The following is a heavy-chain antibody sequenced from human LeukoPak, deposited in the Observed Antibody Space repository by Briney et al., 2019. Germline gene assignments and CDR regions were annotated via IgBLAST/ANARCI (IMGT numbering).Heavy chain of an antibody. CDR2: IYTSGST. Sequence: SETLSLTCTVSGGSPSSYYWSWIRQPAGKGLEWIGRIYTSGSTAYNPSCKSRITMSVNTSKNQFSLKLSSVTATDTALYYCARVDLRAAYFDYWGQGTLVTVSS. CDR3: ARVDLRAAYFDY. J-gene: IGHJ4*02. D-gene: IGHD2-15*01. V-gene: IGHV4-4*07. CDR1: GGSPSSYY.